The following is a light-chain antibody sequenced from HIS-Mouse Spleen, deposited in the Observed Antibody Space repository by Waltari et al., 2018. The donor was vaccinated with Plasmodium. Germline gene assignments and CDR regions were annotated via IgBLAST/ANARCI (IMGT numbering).Light chain of an antibody. J-gene: IGKJ4*01. V-gene: IGKV1-8*01. CDR1: QGISSY. CDR2: AAS. Sequence: AIRMTQSPSSFSASTGDRVTIPCRASQGISSYLAWYQQKPGKAPKLLNYAASTLQSGVPSRFSGSGSGTDFTLTISCLQSEDFATYYCQQYYSYPLTFGGGTKVEIK. CDR3: QQYYSYPLT.